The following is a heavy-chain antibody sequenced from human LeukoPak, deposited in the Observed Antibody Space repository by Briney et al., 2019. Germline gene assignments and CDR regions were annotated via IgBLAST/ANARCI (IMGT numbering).Heavy chain of an antibody. J-gene: IGHJ4*02. D-gene: IGHD6-13*01. CDR1: GGSISSYY. CDR2: IYYSGST. Sequence: PSETLSLTCTVSGGSISSYYWSWIRQPPGKGLEWIGYIYYSGSTNYNPSLKSRVTISVDTSKNQFSLKLSSVTAADTAVYYCARYGVRAAAGQTFDYWGQGTLVTVSS. CDR3: ARYGVRAAAGQTFDY. V-gene: IGHV4-59*01.